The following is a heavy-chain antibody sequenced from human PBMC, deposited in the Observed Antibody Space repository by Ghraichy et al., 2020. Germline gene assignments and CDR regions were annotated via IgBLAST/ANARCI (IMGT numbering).Heavy chain of an antibody. D-gene: IGHD6-13*01. CDR2: IYYSGST. V-gene: IGHV4-59*01. CDR1: GGSISSYY. J-gene: IGHJ6*03. CDR3: ARESPYSSPNWNYYYYYMDV. Sequence: ESLNISCTVSGGSISSYYWSWIRQPPGKGLEWIGYIYYSGSTNYNPSLKSRVTISVDTSKNQFSLKLSSVTAADTAVYYCARESPYSSPNWNYYYYYMDVWGKGTTVTVSS.